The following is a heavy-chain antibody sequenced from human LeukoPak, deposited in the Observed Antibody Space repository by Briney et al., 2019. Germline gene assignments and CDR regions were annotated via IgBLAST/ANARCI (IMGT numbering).Heavy chain of an antibody. V-gene: IGHV3-21*01. D-gene: IGHD2-2*01. CDR2: IFSRSESI. CDR1: GFTFGAYT. CDR3: ARDFLHSSTSRPFGY. J-gene: IGHJ4*02. Sequence: GGSLRLSCAASGFTFGAYTMNWVRQAPGKGLEWVTCIFSRSESILYADSVKGRFTISRDNAKNSLYLQMDSLRAEDTAVYYCARDFLHSSTSRPFGYWGQGTLVTVSS.